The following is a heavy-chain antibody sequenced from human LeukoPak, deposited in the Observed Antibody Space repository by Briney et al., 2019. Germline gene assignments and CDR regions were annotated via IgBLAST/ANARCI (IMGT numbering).Heavy chain of an antibody. CDR1: VGSISSGDYY. CDR3: ARSEYYYGSSGSRSLWYFDY. V-gene: IGHV4-30-4*01. D-gene: IGHD3-22*01. Sequence: SQTLSLTRTVSVGSISSGDYYWSCIRQPPGKGMGWIGYIYYSGSTYYNPSLKSRVTISVDTSKTQFSLKLSSVTAADTAVYVCARSEYYYGSSGSRSLWYFDYWGQGTLVTVSS. J-gene: IGHJ4*02. CDR2: IYYSGST.